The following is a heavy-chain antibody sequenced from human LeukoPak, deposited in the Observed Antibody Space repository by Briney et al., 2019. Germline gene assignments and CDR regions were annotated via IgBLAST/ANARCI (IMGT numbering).Heavy chain of an antibody. CDR2: IIPIFGTA. J-gene: IGHJ6*04. V-gene: IGHV1-69*01. CDR3: ARGNEYCSSTSCLYYYGMDV. Sequence: GSSVKVSCKASGGTSSSYAISWVRQAPGQGLEWMGGIIPIFGTANYAQKFQGRVTITADESTSTAYMELSSLRSEDTAVYYCARGNEYCSSTSCLYYYGMDVWGKGTTVTVSS. CDR1: GGTSSSYA. D-gene: IGHD2-2*01.